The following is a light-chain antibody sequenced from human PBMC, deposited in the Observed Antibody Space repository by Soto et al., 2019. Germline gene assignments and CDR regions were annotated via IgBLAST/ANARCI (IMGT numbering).Light chain of an antibody. Sequence: QSALTQPPSASGSPGQSVAISCSGTSGDVGGYNYVSWYQQHPGKASKLIIYEVNKRPSGVPDRFSGSKSGNTASLTVSGLQAEDEADYYCSSYAGSGVFGGGTKLTVL. CDR2: EVN. CDR3: SSYAGSGV. J-gene: IGLJ3*02. CDR1: SGDVGGYNY. V-gene: IGLV2-8*01.